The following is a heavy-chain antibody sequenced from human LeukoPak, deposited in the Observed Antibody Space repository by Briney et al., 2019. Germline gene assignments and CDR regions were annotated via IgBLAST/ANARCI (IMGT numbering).Heavy chain of an antibody. V-gene: IGHV4-59*01. CDR3: ARNYCSGGSCYEGTGY. D-gene: IGHD2-15*01. CDR2: IYYSGST. CDR1: GGSISSYY. J-gene: IGHJ4*02. Sequence: PSETLSLTYTVSGGSISSYYWSWIRQPPGKGLEWIGYIYYSGSTNYNPSLKSRVTISVDTSKNQFSLKLSSVTAADTAVYYCARNYCSGGSCYEGTGYWGQGTLVTVSS.